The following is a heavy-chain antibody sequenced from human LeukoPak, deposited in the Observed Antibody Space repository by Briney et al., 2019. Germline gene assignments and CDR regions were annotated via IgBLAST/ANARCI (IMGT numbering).Heavy chain of an antibody. J-gene: IGHJ5*02. Sequence: GGSLRLSCAASGFTFSSYAMHWVRQAPGKGLEWVAVISYDGSNKYYADSVKGRFTISRDNSKNTLYLQMNSLRAEDTAVYYCARAPPMGFGTPNLTNWFDPWGQGTLVTVSS. V-gene: IGHV3-30*04. D-gene: IGHD3-10*01. CDR3: ARAPPMGFGTPNLTNWFDP. CDR1: GFTFSSYA. CDR2: ISYDGSNK.